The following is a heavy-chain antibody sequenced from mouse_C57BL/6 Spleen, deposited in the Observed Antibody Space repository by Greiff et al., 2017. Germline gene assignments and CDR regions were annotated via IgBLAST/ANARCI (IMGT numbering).Heavy chain of an antibody. V-gene: IGHV5-15*01. CDR3: ARGAAYLNYFDY. CDR2: ISNLAYSI. Sequence: EVQGVESGGGLAQPGGSLKLSCAASGFTFSDYGMAWVRQAPRKGPEWVAFISNLAYSIYYADTVTGRFTISRENAKNTLYLEMSSLRSEDTAMYYCARGAAYLNYFDYWGQGTTLTVSS. CDR1: GFTFSDYG. J-gene: IGHJ2*01. D-gene: IGHD2-10*01.